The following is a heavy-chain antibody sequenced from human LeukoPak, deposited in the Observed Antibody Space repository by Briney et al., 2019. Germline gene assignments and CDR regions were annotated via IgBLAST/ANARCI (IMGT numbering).Heavy chain of an antibody. V-gene: IGHV3-21*01. J-gene: IGHJ4*02. CDR1: GFTFSSYA. CDR2: ISSSSSYI. Sequence: GGSLRLSCAASGFTFSSYAMSWVRQAPGKGLEWVSSISSSSSYIYYADSVKGRFTISRDNAKNSLYLQMNSLRAEDTAVYYCARAYIAAYFDYWGQGTLVTVSS. CDR3: ARAYIAAYFDY. D-gene: IGHD6-13*01.